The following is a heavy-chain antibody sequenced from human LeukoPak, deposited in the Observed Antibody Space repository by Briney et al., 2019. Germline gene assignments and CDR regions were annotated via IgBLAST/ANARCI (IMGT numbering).Heavy chain of an antibody. D-gene: IGHD5-12*01. V-gene: IGHV3-30*04. Sequence: GRSLRLSCAASGFTFSSSAMHWVRQAPGKGLEWVTIISYDGSNKYYADFVKGRFTISRDNSKNMLFLEMNSLRVEDTAVYYCARDLGHTGYDLYDYWGQGTLVTVSS. J-gene: IGHJ4*02. CDR3: ARDLGHTGYDLYDY. CDR2: ISYDGSNK. CDR1: GFTFSSSA.